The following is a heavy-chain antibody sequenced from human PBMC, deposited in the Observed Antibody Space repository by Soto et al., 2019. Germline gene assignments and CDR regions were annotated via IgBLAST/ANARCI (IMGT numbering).Heavy chain of an antibody. CDR3: ARDDPYYYDSSGYYYFDY. CDR1: GGSISSYY. D-gene: IGHD3-22*01. J-gene: IGHJ4*02. CDR2: IYTSGRT. Sequence: PSETLSLTCTVSGGSISSYYWSWIRQPAGKGLEWIGRIYTSGRTNYNPSLKSRVTMSVDTSKNQFSLKLSSVTAADTAVYYCARDDPYYYDSSGYYYFDYWGKGTLVTVSS. V-gene: IGHV4-4*07.